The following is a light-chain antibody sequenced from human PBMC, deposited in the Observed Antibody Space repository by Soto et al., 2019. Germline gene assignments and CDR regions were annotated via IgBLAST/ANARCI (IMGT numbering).Light chain of an antibody. CDR2: AAS. Sequence: DIQMTQSPSSLSASVGDRVTLTCRASHSISTYLSWYQKKPGKAPKLLIHAASSLQSGVPSRFSGSGSGTDFTLTISSLQPEDFATYYCQQSYSTPPDTFGQGTMVEIK. CDR1: HSISTY. CDR3: QQSYSTPPDT. J-gene: IGKJ2*01. V-gene: IGKV1-39*01.